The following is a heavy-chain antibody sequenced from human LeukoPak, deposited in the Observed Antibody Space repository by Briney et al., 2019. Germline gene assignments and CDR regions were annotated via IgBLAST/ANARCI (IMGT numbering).Heavy chain of an antibody. Sequence: SETLSLTCNVSGGTLASHYWSWVRQPPGKRLEWVGYIYYSGSADYNPSLKSRVTTSVDTSKNQFSLRLKSVTAADTAVYYCVRHRASYSDYWGQGTLVLVSS. V-gene: IGHV4-59*08. J-gene: IGHJ4*02. D-gene: IGHD5-24*01. CDR1: GGTLASHY. CDR3: VRHRASYSDY. CDR2: IYYSGSA.